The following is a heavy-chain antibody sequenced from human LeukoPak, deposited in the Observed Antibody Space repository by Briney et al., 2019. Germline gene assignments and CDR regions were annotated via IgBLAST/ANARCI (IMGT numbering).Heavy chain of an antibody. D-gene: IGHD6-6*01. Sequence: ASVKVSCKASGGTFSSYAISWVRQAPGQGLEWMGGIIPIFGTANYAQKFQGRVTMTRDTSISTAYMELSRLRSDDTAVYYCATIAAGQYYYYMDVWGKGTTVTVSS. CDR3: ATIAAGQYYYYMDV. V-gene: IGHV1-69*05. CDR1: GGTFSSYA. CDR2: IIPIFGTA. J-gene: IGHJ6*03.